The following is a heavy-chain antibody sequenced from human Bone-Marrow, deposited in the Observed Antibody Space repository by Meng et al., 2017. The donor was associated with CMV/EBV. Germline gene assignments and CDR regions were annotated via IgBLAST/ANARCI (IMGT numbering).Heavy chain of an antibody. V-gene: IGHV4-34*01. D-gene: IGHD6-19*01. J-gene: IGHJ4*02. CDR1: SGSFSGHY. CDR3: ARRSRYGSGWYVDY. CDR2: INNGGNT. Sequence: GSLRLSCAVYSGSFSGHYWTWIRQPPGKGLEWIAEINNGGNTNYNPSLKSRVTISVDTSKNQFSLKVRSVTAADTAVYYCARRSRYGSGWYVDYWGQGNRVTVAS.